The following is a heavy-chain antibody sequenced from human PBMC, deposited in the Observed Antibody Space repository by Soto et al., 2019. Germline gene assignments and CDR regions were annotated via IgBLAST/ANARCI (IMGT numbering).Heavy chain of an antibody. D-gene: IGHD1-26*01. V-gene: IGHV1-18*01. CDR1: GYSFNNYG. J-gene: IGHJ4*02. CDR2: ITADNGDT. Sequence: QIQLVQSGAEVKVPWASVKVSCRASGYSFNNYGITWVRQAPGQGLEWMGFITADNGDTKFAEKVQGRVSMTTDTSTNTAYMELRNLRSDDTALYYCARRTMGSAIGIGDYWGQGTLVTVSS. CDR3: ARRTMGSAIGIGDY.